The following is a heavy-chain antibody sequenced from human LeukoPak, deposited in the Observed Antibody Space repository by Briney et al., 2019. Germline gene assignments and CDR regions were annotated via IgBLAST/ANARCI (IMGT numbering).Heavy chain of an antibody. CDR2: ISSSGRT. CDR1: GGSISSGRNF. J-gene: IGHJ4*02. CDR3: ARDTDFDFWSDYTYFDC. V-gene: IGHV4-61*02. D-gene: IGHD3-3*01. Sequence: KPSETLSLTCTVSGGSISSGRNFWSWIRQPAGKGLEWIGRISSSGRTNYSPSLKSRVTISADTSKNQFSLKLSSVTATDTAVYFCARDTDFDFWSDYTYFDCWGQGILVTVSS.